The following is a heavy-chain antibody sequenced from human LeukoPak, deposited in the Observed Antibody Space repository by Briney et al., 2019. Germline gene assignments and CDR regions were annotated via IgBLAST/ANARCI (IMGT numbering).Heavy chain of an antibody. CDR1: GGSISSGSYY. J-gene: IGHJ6*03. D-gene: IGHD5-18*01. CDR3: ARAGYSHGQYYYYMDV. CDR2: IYTSGST. Sequence: SETLSLTCTVSGGSISSGSYYWSWIRQPAGKGLEWIGRIYTSGSTNYNPSLKSRVTISVDTSKNQFSLKLSSVTAADTAVYYCARAGYSHGQYYYYMDVWGKGTTVTISS. V-gene: IGHV4-61*02.